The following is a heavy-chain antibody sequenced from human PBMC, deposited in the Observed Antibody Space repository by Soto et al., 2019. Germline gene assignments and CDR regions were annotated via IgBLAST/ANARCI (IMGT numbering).Heavy chain of an antibody. J-gene: IGHJ4*02. V-gene: IGHV3-30*09. Sequence: QVQLVESGGGVVQPGRSPRLSCAASGFIFSDYAMHWVRQAPGKGLEWVAVISYGGDNKYYADSVRGRFAISRDNLKNTLYLQMNSLNPEDTAVYHCAKARHSTSWYGVEADFWGQGTLVTVSS. CDR2: ISYGGDNK. D-gene: IGHD6-13*01. CDR3: AKARHSTSWYGVEADF. CDR1: GFIFSDYA.